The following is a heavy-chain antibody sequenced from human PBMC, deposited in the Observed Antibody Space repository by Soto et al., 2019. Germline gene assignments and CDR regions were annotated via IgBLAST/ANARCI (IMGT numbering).Heavy chain of an antibody. CDR3: ARGGSNSAYYFDY. J-gene: IGHJ4*02. CDR2: INSDGSNT. V-gene: IGHV3-74*01. Sequence: GGSLRLSCAASGFTFTNYWMQWVRQAPGKGLVWVSHINSDGSNTRYADSVKGRFTISRDNAKNTLYLQMNSLRAEDSAVYYCARGGSNSAYYFDYWGQGTLVTVSS. D-gene: IGHD2-21*01. CDR1: GFTFTNYW.